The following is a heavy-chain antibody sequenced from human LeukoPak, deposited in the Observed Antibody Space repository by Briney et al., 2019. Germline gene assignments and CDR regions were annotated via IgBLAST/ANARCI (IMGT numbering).Heavy chain of an antibody. Sequence: SETLSLTCTVSGDSISSSSYFWGWIRQPPGKGLEWIGNIYYTGSTYFHPSLKSRVTISVDTSKNQLSLKLSSVTDADTAVYYCARGGIVGSRTNWFDPWGQGILVTVSS. D-gene: IGHD1-26*01. CDR1: GDSISSSSYF. J-gene: IGHJ5*02. V-gene: IGHV4-39*07. CDR3: ARGGIVGSRTNWFDP. CDR2: IYYTGST.